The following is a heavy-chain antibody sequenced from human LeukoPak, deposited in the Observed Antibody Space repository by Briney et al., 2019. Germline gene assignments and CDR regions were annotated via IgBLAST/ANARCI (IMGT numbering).Heavy chain of an antibody. V-gene: IGHV3-48*01. Sequence: GGSLRLSCAASGFTFSSYSMNWFRQAPGKGLEWVSYISSSSSTIYYADSVKGRFTISRDNAKNSLYLQMNSLRAEDTAVYYCARGKIAVAGQSYYYWGQGTLVTVSS. J-gene: IGHJ4*02. CDR2: ISSSSSTI. CDR1: GFTFSSYS. CDR3: ARGKIAVAGQSYYY. D-gene: IGHD6-19*01.